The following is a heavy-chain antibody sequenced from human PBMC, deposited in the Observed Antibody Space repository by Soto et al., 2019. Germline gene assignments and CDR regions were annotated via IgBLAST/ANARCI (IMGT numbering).Heavy chain of an antibody. CDR1: GGSISSGGYY. J-gene: IGHJ4*02. D-gene: IGHD4-17*01. CDR2: IYYSGST. V-gene: IGHV4-31*03. Sequence: TLSLTCTVSGGSISSGGYYWSWIRQHPGKGLEWIGYIYYSGSTYYNPSLKSRVTISVDTSKNQFSLKLSSVTAADTAVYYCERAHYGDYVTLDYWGQGTLVTVSS. CDR3: ERAHYGDYVTLDY.